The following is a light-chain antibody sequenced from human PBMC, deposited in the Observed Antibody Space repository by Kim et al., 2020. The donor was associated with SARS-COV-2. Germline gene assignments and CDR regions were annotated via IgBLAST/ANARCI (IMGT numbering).Light chain of an antibody. J-gene: IGKJ4*01. CDR3: QQYGNSPVA. V-gene: IGKV3-20*01. Sequence: LSPGERATLSCRASQSVSSCYLAWYQQKPDQAPRLLIYGASSRATGISDRFSGSGSRTDFTLTISRLEPEDCAMYYCQQYGNSPVAFGGGTKVEI. CDR2: GAS. CDR1: QSVSSCY.